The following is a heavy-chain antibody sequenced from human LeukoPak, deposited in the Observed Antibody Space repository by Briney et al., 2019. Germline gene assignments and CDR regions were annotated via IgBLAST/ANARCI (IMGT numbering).Heavy chain of an antibody. J-gene: IGHJ6*02. Sequence: PGGSLRLSCAASGFTFSSYSMNWVRQAPGRGLEWVSYISSSSSTIYYADSVKGRFTISRDNAKNSLYLQMNSLRAEDTAVYYCAMAAGGYYYGMDVWGQGTTVTVSS. V-gene: IGHV3-48*04. D-gene: IGHD6-13*01. CDR2: ISSSSSTI. CDR1: GFTFSSYS. CDR3: AMAAGGYYYGMDV.